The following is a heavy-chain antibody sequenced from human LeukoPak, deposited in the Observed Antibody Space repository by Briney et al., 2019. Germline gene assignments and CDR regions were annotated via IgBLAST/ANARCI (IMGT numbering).Heavy chain of an antibody. CDR3: ARERGGDYTTYYYYYYMDI. Sequence: PGGSLRLSCAASGFTFDDYGMSWVRQAPGRGLEWVSGVNWNGISTGYADSVKGRCTISRDNDKNSLYLQKNSLRDEDTALYYCARERGGDYTTYYYYYYMDIWGKGTTVTVSS. CDR2: VNWNGIST. D-gene: IGHD4-11*01. J-gene: IGHJ6*03. CDR1: GFTFDDYG. V-gene: IGHV3-20*04.